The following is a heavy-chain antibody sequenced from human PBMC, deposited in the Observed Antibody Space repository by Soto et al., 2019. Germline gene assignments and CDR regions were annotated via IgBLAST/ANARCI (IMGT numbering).Heavy chain of an antibody. CDR3: ARDQIEMRVATVAHYYYYMDV. V-gene: IGHV3-11*01. Sequence: PGGSLRLSCAASGFTFSDYYMSWIRQAPGKGLEWVSYISSSGSTIYYADSVKGRFTISRDNAKNSLHLQMNSLRAEDTAVYYCARDQIEMRVATVAHYYYYMDVWGKGTTVTVSS. CDR2: ISSSGSTI. CDR1: GFTFSDYY. D-gene: IGHD5-12*01. J-gene: IGHJ6*03.